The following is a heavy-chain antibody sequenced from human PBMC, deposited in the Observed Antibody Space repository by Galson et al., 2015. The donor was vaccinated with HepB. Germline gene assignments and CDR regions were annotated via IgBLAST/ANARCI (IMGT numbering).Heavy chain of an antibody. CDR3: ARGQSAILFYGMDV. D-gene: IGHD2-15*01. V-gene: IGHV3-30*04. CDR1: FDIYA. CDR2: ISYDGSNK. Sequence: FDIYAMHWVRQAPGKGLEWVAVISYDGSNKYDADSVKGRFTISRDNSKNTLYLQMNSLRPEDTAVYYCARGQSAILFYGMDVWGQGTTVTVSS. J-gene: IGHJ6*02.